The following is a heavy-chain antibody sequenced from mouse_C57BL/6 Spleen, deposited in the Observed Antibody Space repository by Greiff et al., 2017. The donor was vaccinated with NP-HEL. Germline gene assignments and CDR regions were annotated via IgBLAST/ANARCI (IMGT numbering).Heavy chain of an antibody. Sequence: QVQLQQSGAELARPGASVKMSCKAPGYTFTSYTMHWVKQRPGQGLEWIGYINPSSGYTKYNQKFKDKATLTADKSSSTAYIQLSSLTSDDSAVYYCARGDYGSSHWYFDVWGTGTTVTVSS. CDR1: GYTFTSYT. V-gene: IGHV1-4*01. J-gene: IGHJ1*03. D-gene: IGHD1-1*01. CDR3: ARGDYGSSHWYFDV. CDR2: INPSSGYT.